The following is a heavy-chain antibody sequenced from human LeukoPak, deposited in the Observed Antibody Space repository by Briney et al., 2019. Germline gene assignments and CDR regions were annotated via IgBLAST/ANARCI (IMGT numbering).Heavy chain of an antibody. V-gene: IGHV3-7*01. Sequence: PGGSLRLSCVGSGFTFSRYWVNWVRQSPGKGLEWVANIKPDGSDKYYVDSARGRFTVSRDNAKNSAFLQMNSLRAEDTAIYYCATISAQTFDIWGQGTLVSVSS. CDR1: GFTFSRYW. CDR3: ATISAQTFDI. J-gene: IGHJ3*02. D-gene: IGHD5-24*01. CDR2: IKPDGSDK.